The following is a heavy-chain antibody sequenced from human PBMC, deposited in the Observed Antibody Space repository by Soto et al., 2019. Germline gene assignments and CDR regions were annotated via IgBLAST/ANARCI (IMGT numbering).Heavy chain of an antibody. CDR3: ARRAYQYYYDSSGYGTFDY. CDR1: GGTFSSYA. J-gene: IGHJ4*02. V-gene: IGHV1-69*13. Sequence: GASVKVSCKSSGGTFSSYAISWVRQAPGKGLEWMGGIIPIFGTANYAQKFQGRVTITADESTSTAYMELSSLRSEDTAVYYCARRAYQYYYDSSGYGTFDYWGQGTLVTVSS. D-gene: IGHD3-22*01. CDR2: IIPIFGTA.